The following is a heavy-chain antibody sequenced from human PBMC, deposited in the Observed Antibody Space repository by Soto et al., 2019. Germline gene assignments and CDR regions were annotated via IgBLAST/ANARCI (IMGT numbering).Heavy chain of an antibody. CDR1: GFTFSSYA. Sequence: EVQLLGSGGGLVQPGGSLRLSCAASGFTFSSYAMSWVRQAPGKGLEWVSAISGSGVSTYYADSVKGRFTISRDNSKNTLYLEMNSLRAEDTAVYYCAKEHHYSSSWSEFDYWGQGTLVTVSS. CDR3: AKEHHYSSSWSEFDY. J-gene: IGHJ4*02. V-gene: IGHV3-23*01. D-gene: IGHD6-13*01. CDR2: ISGSGVST.